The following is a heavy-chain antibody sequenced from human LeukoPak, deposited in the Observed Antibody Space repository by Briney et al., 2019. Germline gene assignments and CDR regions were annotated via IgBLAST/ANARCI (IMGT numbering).Heavy chain of an antibody. CDR3: ARLKSIVVAPDTYYGLAV. V-gene: IGHV3-74*01. J-gene: IGHJ6*02. CDR1: GFIFSSYW. CDR2: FNTDGSDT. Sequence: GSLRLSCAASGFIFSSYWMHWVRQAPGKGLVWVSRFNTDGSDTDYADSVKGRFTISRDNAKNILFLQMNSLRTEDTAVYYCARLKSIVVAPDTYYGLAVWGQGPRSPSP. D-gene: IGHD2-2*01.